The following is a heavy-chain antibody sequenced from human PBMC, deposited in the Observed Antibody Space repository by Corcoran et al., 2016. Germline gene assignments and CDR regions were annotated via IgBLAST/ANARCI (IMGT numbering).Heavy chain of an antibody. J-gene: IGHJ4*02. Sequence: QVQLVESGGGVVQPGRSLRLSCAASGFTFSSYGMRWVRQAPGKGLEWVAVISYDGSNKYYADSVKGRFTISRDNSKNKLYLQMNSLRAEDTAVYYCAKDLPDNGFDYRGQGTLVTVSS. CDR3: AKDLPDNGFDY. CDR1: GFTFSSYG. D-gene: IGHD2-8*01. CDR2: ISYDGSNK. V-gene: IGHV3-30*18.